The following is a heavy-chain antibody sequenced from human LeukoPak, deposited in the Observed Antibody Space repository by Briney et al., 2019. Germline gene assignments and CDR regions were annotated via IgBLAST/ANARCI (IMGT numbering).Heavy chain of an antibody. CDR2: IKYGGGEN. CDR3: AKYHYGSGTSLGY. D-gene: IGHD3-10*01. J-gene: IGHJ4*02. V-gene: IGHV3-7*01. CDR1: GFTFIDSW. Sequence: GGSLRLSCAASGFTFIDSWMTWVRQAPGKGLEWVANIKYGGGENYYVDSVKGRFTISRDNAKKSLSLQMNSLRAEDTAVYYCAKYHYGSGTSLGYWGQGTLVTVSS.